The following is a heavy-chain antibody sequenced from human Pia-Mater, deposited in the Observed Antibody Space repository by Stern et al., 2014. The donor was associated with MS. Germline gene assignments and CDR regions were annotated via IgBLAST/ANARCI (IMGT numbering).Heavy chain of an antibody. CDR1: GGSISSSNYY. D-gene: IGHD3-10*01. CDR2: VYDTGST. Sequence: VQLVESGPGLVKPSETLSLTCTVSGGSISSSNYYWAWIRQPPGKGLDWIGSVYDTGSTYYNPSLERRVAISVATSKKPFFLQLSFVTAADTAVYYCARALWFGELSFDYWGQGTLVTVSS. V-gene: IGHV4-39*01. CDR3: ARALWFGELSFDY. J-gene: IGHJ4*02.